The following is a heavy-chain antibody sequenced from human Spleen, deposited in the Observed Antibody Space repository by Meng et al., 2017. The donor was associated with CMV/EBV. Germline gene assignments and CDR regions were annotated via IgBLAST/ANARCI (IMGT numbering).Heavy chain of an antibody. CDR1: GYTFTTHG. V-gene: IGHV1-18*01. J-gene: IGHJ5*02. CDR2: ISTYNGNT. Sequence: KASGYTFTTHGIAWVRQAPGQGLEWMGWISTYNGNTLYTQKFQGRVTMTTDTSTSTAYMELRSLRSDDTAVYYCARDEDSSAFWFDPWGQGTLVTVSS. CDR3: ARDEDSSAFWFDP. D-gene: IGHD3-22*01.